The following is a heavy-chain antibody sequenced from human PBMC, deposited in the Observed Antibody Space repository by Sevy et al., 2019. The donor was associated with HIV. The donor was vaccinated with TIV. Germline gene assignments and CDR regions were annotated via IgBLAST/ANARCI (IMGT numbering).Heavy chain of an antibody. CDR2: ISYDGSNK. V-gene: IGHV3-30-3*01. CDR1: GFTFSSYA. Sequence: GGSLRLSCAASGFTFSSYAMHWVRQAPGKGLEWVAVISYDGSNKYYADSVKGRFTISRDNSKNTLYLQMNSLRAEDTAVYYRARGSAFDYWGQGTLVTVSS. J-gene: IGHJ4*02. CDR3: ARGSAFDY. D-gene: IGHD6-25*01.